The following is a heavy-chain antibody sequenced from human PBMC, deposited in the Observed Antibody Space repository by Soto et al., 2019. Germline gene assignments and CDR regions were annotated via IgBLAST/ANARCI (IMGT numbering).Heavy chain of an antibody. V-gene: IGHV4-61*01. J-gene: IGHJ5*02. Sequence: PSETLSLTCTVSGGSVSSGSYYWSWIRQPPGKGLEWIGYIYYSGSTNYNPSLKSRVTISVDTSKNQFSLKLSSVTAADTAVYFCARYFGRYCSGGSCYLNNWFDPWGQGTLVTVSS. CDR1: GGSVSSGSYY. CDR2: IYYSGST. D-gene: IGHD2-15*01. CDR3: ARYFGRYCSGGSCYLNNWFDP.